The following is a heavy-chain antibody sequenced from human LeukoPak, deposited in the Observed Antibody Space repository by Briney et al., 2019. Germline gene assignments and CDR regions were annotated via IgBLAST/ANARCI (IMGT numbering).Heavy chain of an antibody. CDR3: ARDDSTMIVVVNGYFQH. J-gene: IGHJ1*01. Sequence: GGSLRLSCAASGFTFSSYAMHWVRQAPGKGLEWVAVISYDGSNKYYADSVKGRFTISRDNSKNTLYLQMNSLRAEDTAVYYCARDDSTMIVVVNGYFQHWGQGTLVTVSS. CDR1: GFTFSSYA. D-gene: IGHD3-22*01. V-gene: IGHV3-30-3*01. CDR2: ISYDGSNK.